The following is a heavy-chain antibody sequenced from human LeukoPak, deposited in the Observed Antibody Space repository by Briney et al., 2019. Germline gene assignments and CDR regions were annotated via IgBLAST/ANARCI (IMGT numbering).Heavy chain of an antibody. J-gene: IGHJ4*02. CDR3: ARGLSGYDWGPSYYFDY. D-gene: IGHD5-12*01. CDR1: GGSISSGGYY. CDR2: IYYSGST. Sequence: SQTLSLTCTVSGGSISSGGYYWSWIRQHPGKGLEWIGYIYYSGSTYYNPSLKSRVTISVDTSENQFSLKLSSVTAADTAVYYCARGLSGYDWGPSYYFDYWGQGTLVTVSS. V-gene: IGHV4-31*03.